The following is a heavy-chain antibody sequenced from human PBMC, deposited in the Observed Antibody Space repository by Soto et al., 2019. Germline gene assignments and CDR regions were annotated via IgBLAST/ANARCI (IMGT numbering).Heavy chain of an antibody. Sequence: GSLRLSCEASGFTVSSYAMSWVRQAPGKGLEWVSAISGSGGSTYYADSVKGRFTISRDNSKNTLYLQMNSLRAEDTAVYYCARSGDYIWGSYRLTDWFDPWGQGTLVTVSS. CDR2: ISGSGGST. CDR3: ARSGDYIWGSYRLTDWFDP. D-gene: IGHD3-16*02. J-gene: IGHJ5*02. CDR1: GFTVSSYA. V-gene: IGHV3-23*01.